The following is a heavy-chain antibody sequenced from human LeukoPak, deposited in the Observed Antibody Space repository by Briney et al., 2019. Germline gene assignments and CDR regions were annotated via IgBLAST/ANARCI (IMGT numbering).Heavy chain of an antibody. J-gene: IGHJ4*02. CDR2: INPYGGST. CDR3: ARTMVRGVNHYFDY. V-gene: IGHV1-46*01. CDR1: GYIFTSYY. D-gene: IGHD3-10*01. Sequence: ASVKVSCKASGYIFTSYYMHWVRQAPGQGLEWMGIINPYGGSTSYAQKLQGRVTVTGDTSTSTVYMELSGLRSEDAAVYYCARTMVRGVNHYFDYWGQETLVTVSS.